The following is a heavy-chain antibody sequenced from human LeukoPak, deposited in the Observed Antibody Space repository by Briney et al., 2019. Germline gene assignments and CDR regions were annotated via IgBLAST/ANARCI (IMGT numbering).Heavy chain of an antibody. CDR2: IYYTGNT. Sequence: PSETLSLTCSVSGDSITGYYWGWIRQPPGKGLEWIGNIYYTGNTYYNSSLKSRVTISVDTSKNQFSLKLSSVTAADTAVYYCARSSESYDSSGYYSYYFDYWGQGTLVTVSS. V-gene: IGHV4-39*07. CDR3: ARSSESYDSSGYYSYYFDY. J-gene: IGHJ4*02. CDR1: GDSITGYY. D-gene: IGHD3-22*01.